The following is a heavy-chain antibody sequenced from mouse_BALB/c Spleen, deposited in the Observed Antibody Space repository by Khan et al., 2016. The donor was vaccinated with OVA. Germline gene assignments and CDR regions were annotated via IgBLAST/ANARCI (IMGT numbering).Heavy chain of an antibody. D-gene: IGHD4-1*01. CDR2: IWGDGST. Sequence: QMPLEESGPGLVAPSQRLSITCTVSGFSLTNYGVNWVRQPPGKGLEWLGVIWGDGSTNYHSALISRLSLKKDNSKSQVFLNLNSLQTDDTATYYCAKWGTGYYAMDYWGQGTSVTVSS. J-gene: IGHJ4*01. CDR3: AKWGTGYYAMDY. CDR1: GFSLTNYG. V-gene: IGHV2-3*01.